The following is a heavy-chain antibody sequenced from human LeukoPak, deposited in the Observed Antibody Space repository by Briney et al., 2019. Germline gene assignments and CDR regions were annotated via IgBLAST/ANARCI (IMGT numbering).Heavy chain of an antibody. CDR3: AATYYDFWSGLNWFDP. V-gene: IGHV4-39*01. CDR1: GGSISSSSYY. J-gene: IGHJ5*02. Sequence: SETLSLTCTVSGGSISSSSYYWGWIRQPPGKGLEWIGRIYYSGSTYYNPSLKSRVTISVDTSKNQFSLKLSSVTAADTAVYYCAATYYDFWSGLNWFDPWGQGTLVTVSS. D-gene: IGHD3-3*01. CDR2: IYYSGST.